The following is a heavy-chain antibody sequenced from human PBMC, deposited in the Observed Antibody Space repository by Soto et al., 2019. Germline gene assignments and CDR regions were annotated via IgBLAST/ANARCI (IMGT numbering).Heavy chain of an antibody. CDR1: GGSISSYY. CDR3: ARPPDYYDKYPFEY. CDR2: IYYSGST. D-gene: IGHD3-22*01. V-gene: IGHV4-59*08. Sequence: QVQLQESGPGLVKPSETLSLTCTVSGGSISSYYWSWIRQPPGKGLEWIGYIYYSGSTNYNPSLKSRVTISVDTSKNQCSLKLSSVTAADTAVYYWARPPDYYDKYPFEYWGQGTLVTVSS. J-gene: IGHJ4*02.